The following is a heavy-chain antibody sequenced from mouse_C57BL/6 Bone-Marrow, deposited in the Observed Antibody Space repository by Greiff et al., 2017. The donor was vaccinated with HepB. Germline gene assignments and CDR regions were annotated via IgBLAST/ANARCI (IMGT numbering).Heavy chain of an antibody. CDR3: ARCHWVWFAY. V-gene: IGHV1-19*01. CDR1: GYTFTDYY. D-gene: IGHD4-1*01. Sequence: VQLKQSGPVLVKPGASVKMSCKASGYTFTDYYMNWVKQSHGKSLEWIGVINPYNGGTSYNQKFKGKATLTVDKSSSTAYMELNSLTSEDSAVYYCARCHWVWFAYWGQGTLVTVSA. CDR2: INPYNGGT. J-gene: IGHJ3*01.